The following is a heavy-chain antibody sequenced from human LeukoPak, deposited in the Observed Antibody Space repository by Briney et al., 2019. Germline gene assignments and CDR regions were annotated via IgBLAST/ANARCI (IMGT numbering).Heavy chain of an antibody. CDR1: GFTFSSYGM. CDR2: IYYTGST. V-gene: IGHV4-39*01. Sequence: GSLRLSCTASGFTFSSYGMSWVRQAPGKGLEWIGSIYYTGSTHYNSSLKSRVTMSVDTSKNQFSLKLSSVTAADTAVYYCASPLGGFDNWGQGTLVTVSS. J-gene: IGHJ4*02. CDR3: ASPLGGFDN. D-gene: IGHD3-16*01.